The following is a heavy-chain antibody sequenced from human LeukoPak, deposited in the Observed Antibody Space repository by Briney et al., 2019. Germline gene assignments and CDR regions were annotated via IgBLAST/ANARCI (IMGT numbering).Heavy chain of an antibody. Sequence: PGGSLRLSCAASGFTFSSYWMHWVRQAPGEGLVWVSRINSDGSSTSYADSVKGRFTISRDNAKNTLYLQMNSLRAEDTAVYYCARDGSPEEWELLLTYAFDIWGQGTMVTVSS. CDR1: GFTFSSYW. J-gene: IGHJ3*02. D-gene: IGHD1-26*01. V-gene: IGHV3-74*01. CDR3: ARDGSPEEWELLLTYAFDI. CDR2: INSDGSST.